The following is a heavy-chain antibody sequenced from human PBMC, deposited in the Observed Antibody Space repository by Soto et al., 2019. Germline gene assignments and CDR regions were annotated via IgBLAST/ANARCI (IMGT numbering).Heavy chain of an antibody. CDR2: ISYDGSNK. CDR1: GFTFSSYG. V-gene: IGHV3-30*18. CDR3: AKVLGIEAAGNPLDY. Sequence: QVQLVESGGGVVQPGRSLRLSCAASGFTFSSYGMHWVRQAPGKGLEWVAVISYDGSNKYYGDSVKGRFTISRDNSKSTLYLQMNSLTAEDTAVYYCAKVLGIEAAGNPLDYWGQGTLVTVSS. J-gene: IGHJ4*02. D-gene: IGHD6-13*01.